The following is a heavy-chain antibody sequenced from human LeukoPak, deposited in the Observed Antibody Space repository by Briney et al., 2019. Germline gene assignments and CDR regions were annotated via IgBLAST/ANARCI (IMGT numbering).Heavy chain of an antibody. CDR2: ISANGGTT. D-gene: IGHD6-19*01. J-gene: IGHJ4*02. CDR3: AKGTYLRGGGTGWHRFDY. CDR1: GFTFSSYA. V-gene: IGHV3-23*01. Sequence: AGGSLRLSCAASGFTFSSYAVTWVRQAPGKGMEWVSVISANGGTTYYADSVKGRFTISRDNSKSTLYLQMNSLRAEDTAVYYCAKGTYLRGGGTGWHRFDYWGQGTLVTVSS.